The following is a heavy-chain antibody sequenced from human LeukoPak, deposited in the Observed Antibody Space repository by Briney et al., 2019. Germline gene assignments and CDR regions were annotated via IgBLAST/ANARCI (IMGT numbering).Heavy chain of an antibody. Sequence: PSETLSLTCTMSGGSISPYYWSWIRQPPGKGLEWIAYTFHSGTTKYNPSLKSRVAISLDTPKSQFSLRLHSVTAADTAVYYCARGGYYYLDVWGRGTTVTVSS. J-gene: IGHJ6*03. CDR2: TFHSGTT. V-gene: IGHV4-59*01. CDR1: GGSISPYY. CDR3: ARGGYYYLDV.